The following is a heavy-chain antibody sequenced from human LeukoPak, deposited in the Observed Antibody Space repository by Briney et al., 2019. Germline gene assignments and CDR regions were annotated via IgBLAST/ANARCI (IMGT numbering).Heavy chain of an antibody. J-gene: IGHJ5*02. CDR2: LYNSGST. Sequence: SETLSLTCTVSGGSISSDYWSWVRQTPGKGLEWIEYLYNSGSTNYNPSLKSRVTISVDTSKNQFSLKLTSVTDADTAVYFCAREVTVSVWRWFDPWGQGTLVTVSS. CDR1: GGSISSDY. V-gene: IGHV4-59*01. D-gene: IGHD6-19*01. CDR3: AREVTVSVWRWFDP.